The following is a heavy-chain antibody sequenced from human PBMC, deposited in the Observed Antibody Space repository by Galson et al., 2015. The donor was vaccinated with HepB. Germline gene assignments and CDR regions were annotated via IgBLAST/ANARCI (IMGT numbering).Heavy chain of an antibody. Sequence: SLRLSCAASGFTVSSNYMSWVRQAPGKGLEWVSVIYSGGSTYYADSVKGRFTISRDNSKNTLYLQMNSLRAEDTAVYYCATSSSTSCYKGGGFYYYYYGMDVWGQGTTVTVSS. D-gene: IGHD2-2*02. CDR3: ATSSSTSCYKGGGFYYYYYGMDV. V-gene: IGHV3-53*01. J-gene: IGHJ6*02. CDR2: IYSGGST. CDR1: GFTVSSNY.